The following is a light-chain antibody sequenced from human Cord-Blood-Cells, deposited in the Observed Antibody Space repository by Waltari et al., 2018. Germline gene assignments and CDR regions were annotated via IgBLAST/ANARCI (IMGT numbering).Light chain of an antibody. J-gene: IGLJ2*01. CDR1: SSDVGGYNY. CDR3: SSYTSSSVV. V-gene: IGLV2-14*01. Sequence: QSALTQPASVSGSPGQSITISCTGTSSDVGGYNYVSWYQQHPGKAPKLMIYDVSNRPSGVSTRFSGSKSVNTASLTISGLQAEDEADYYCSSYTSSSVVFGGGTKLTVL. CDR2: DVS.